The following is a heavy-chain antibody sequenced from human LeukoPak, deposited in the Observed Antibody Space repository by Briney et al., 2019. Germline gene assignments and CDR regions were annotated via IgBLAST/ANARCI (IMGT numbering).Heavy chain of an antibody. Sequence: PGGSLRLSCAASGFTFSTYSMNWVRQAPGKGLEWVSSISSSSSYIYYADSVKGRFTISRDNAKNSLYLQMNSLRAEDTAVYYCATGTYYYGSGSSMEYYFEYWGQGTLLTVSS. CDR3: ATGTYYYGSGSSMEYYFEY. CDR1: GFTFSTYS. J-gene: IGHJ4*02. V-gene: IGHV3-21*01. D-gene: IGHD3-10*01. CDR2: ISSSSSYI.